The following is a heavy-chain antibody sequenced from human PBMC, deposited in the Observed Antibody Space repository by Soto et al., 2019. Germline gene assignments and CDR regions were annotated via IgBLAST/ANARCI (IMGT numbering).Heavy chain of an antibody. CDR3: ASTTYYYGSGRNEVYYSYYYGMDV. Sequence: QVQLVQSGAEVKKPGSSVKVSCKASGGTFSSYAISWVRQAPGQGLEWMGGIIPIFGTANYAQKFQGRVTITAGESTSSAYIELSSVRSEDTAVYYCASTTYYYGSGRNEVYYSYYYGMDVWGQGTTVTVSS. CDR2: IIPIFGTA. CDR1: GGTFSSYA. J-gene: IGHJ6*01. V-gene: IGHV1-69*01. D-gene: IGHD3-10*01.